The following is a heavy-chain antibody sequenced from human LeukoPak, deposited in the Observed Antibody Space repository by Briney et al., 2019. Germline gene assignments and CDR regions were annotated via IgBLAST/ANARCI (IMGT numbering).Heavy chain of an antibody. Sequence: SVRVSCKASGCTFSSYDINWVRQAPGLGLEWMGRINPNRGIANYAQKFQGRVTITADKSMSTAYMELSSLRSEDTAVYYCARGRALAAAGTDPRFDYWGQGTLVTVSS. CDR3: ARGRALAAAGTDPRFDY. D-gene: IGHD6-13*01. J-gene: IGHJ4*02. CDR2: INPNRGIA. V-gene: IGHV1-69*04. CDR1: GCTFSSYD.